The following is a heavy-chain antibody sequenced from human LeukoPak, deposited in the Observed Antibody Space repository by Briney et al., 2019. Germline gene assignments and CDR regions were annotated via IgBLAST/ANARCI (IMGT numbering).Heavy chain of an antibody. D-gene: IGHD6-13*01. CDR2: IYYSGST. CDR1: GGSISSYY. V-gene: IGHV4-59*08. J-gene: IGHJ4*02. Sequence: SATLSLTCTVSGGSISSYYWCWIRQPPRKGLEWIGYIYYSGSTNYNPSLKSRVTISVDTSKNQFSLKLRSVTAADTAVYYCASLPVGAAAGSRPFDYWGQGTLVTVSS. CDR3: ASLPVGAAAGSRPFDY.